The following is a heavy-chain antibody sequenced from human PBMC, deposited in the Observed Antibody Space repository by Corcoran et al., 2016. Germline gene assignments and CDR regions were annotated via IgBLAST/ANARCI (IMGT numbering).Heavy chain of an antibody. CDR3: ASELELWRRFDP. D-gene: IGHD1-7*01. CDR1: GGSISSSRYY. J-gene: IGHJ5*02. V-gene: IGHV4-39*07. CDR2: IYYSGST. Sequence: QLQLQESGPGLVKPSETLSLTCTVSGGSISSSRYYWGWIRQPPGKGLEWIGSIYYSGSTYYNPSLKSRVTISVDTSKNQFSLKLSSVTAADTAVYYCASELELWRRFDPWGQGTLVTVSS.